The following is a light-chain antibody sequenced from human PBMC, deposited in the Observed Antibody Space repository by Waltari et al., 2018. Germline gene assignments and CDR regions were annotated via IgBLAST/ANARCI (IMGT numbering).Light chain of an antibody. CDR2: GAS. V-gene: IGKV3-20*01. J-gene: IGKJ1*01. CDR1: QSVSSSY. CDR3: QQYGSSRT. Sequence: EIVLTQSPGTLSLSPGERATLSCRASQSVSSSYLDWFQQKPGQAPRLLIYGASSRATGIPDRVSGSGSGAYFTLTISRLEPEDFAVYYCQQYGSSRTFGQGTKVDIK.